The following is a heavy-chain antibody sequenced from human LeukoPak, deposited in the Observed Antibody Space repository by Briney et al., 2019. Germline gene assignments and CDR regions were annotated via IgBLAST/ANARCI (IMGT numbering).Heavy chain of an antibody. Sequence: GGSLRLSCAASGFTFSTYTMNWVRQAPGKGLEWVSYTSNTGSSTYYADSVKGRFTISRDNAKNSLYLQMSSLRAEDTAAYYCARDLAYWGQGTLVTVSS. CDR2: TSNTGSST. CDR1: GFTFSTYT. J-gene: IGHJ4*02. V-gene: IGHV3-48*01. CDR3: ARDLAY.